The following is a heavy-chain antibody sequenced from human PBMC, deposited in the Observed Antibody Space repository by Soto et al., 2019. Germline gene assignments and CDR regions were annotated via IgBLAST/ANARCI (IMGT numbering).Heavy chain of an antibody. CDR2: IIPIFGTA. V-gene: IGHV1-69*01. Sequence: QVQLVQSGAEVKKPGSSVKVSCKASGGTLSSYAISWVRQAPGQGLEWMGGIIPIFGTANYAQKFQGRVTTAADESTSTAYMELSSLRSEDTAVYYCARGRSIFGVVIITNYYYYGMDVWGQGTTVTVSS. J-gene: IGHJ6*02. D-gene: IGHD3-3*01. CDR3: ARGRSIFGVVIITNYYYYGMDV. CDR1: GGTLSSYA.